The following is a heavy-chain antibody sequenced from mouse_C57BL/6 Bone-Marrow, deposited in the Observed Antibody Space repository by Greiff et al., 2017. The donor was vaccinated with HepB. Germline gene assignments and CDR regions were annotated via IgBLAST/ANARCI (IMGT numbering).Heavy chain of an antibody. V-gene: IGHV1-52*01. CDR1: GYTFTSYW. CDR3: ARCLLEGYAMDY. CDR2: IDPSDSET. D-gene: IGHD1-1*01. Sequence: VQLQQPGAELVRPGSSVKLSCKASGYTFTSYWMHWVKQRPIQGLEWIGNIDPSDSETHYNQKFKDKATLTVDKSSSTAYMQLSSLTSEDSAVYYCARCLLEGYAMDYWGQGTSVTVSS. J-gene: IGHJ4*01.